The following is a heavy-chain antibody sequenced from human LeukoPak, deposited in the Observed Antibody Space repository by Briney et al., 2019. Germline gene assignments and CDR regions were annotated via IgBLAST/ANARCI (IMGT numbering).Heavy chain of an antibody. D-gene: IGHD6-19*01. Sequence: GGSLRLSCAASGVTFSSYSMSWVRQAPGKGRGWVSSISSSSSYIYYADSVKGRFTISRDNAKNSLYLQLNSMSAEDTAVYYCARDGIAVADAYWGQGTLVTVSS. CDR2: ISSSSSYI. V-gene: IGHV3-21*01. CDR1: GVTFSSYS. J-gene: IGHJ4*02. CDR3: ARDGIAVADAY.